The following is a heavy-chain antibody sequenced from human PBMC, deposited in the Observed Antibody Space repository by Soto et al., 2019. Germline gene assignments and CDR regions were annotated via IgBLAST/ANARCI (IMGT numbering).Heavy chain of an antibody. V-gene: IGHV3-33*01. J-gene: IGHJ4*02. CDR3: AREGIAVAGTTDAPYYFDY. CDR1: GFTFSSYG. D-gene: IGHD6-19*01. Sequence: QVQLVESGGGVVQPGRSLRLSCAASGFTFSSYGMHWVRQAPGKGLEWVAVIWYDGSNKYYADSVKGRFTISRDNSKNTLYLQMNSRRAEDTAVYYCAREGIAVAGTTDAPYYFDYWGQGTLVTVSS. CDR2: IWYDGSNK.